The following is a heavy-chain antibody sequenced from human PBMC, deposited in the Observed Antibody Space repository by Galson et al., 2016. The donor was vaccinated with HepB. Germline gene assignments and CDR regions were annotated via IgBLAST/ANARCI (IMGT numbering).Heavy chain of an antibody. V-gene: IGHV3-7*03. D-gene: IGHD2-2*01. J-gene: IGHJ4*02. CDR3: ARIVPGPLNSWYQLFWD. Sequence: SLRLSCAASGFTFTSYWMTWVRQAPGKGLEWVANINGDGSETYYVDSLKGRFTMSRDNAKNSVYLQMNSLRAEDSAVYHCARIVPGPLNSWYQLFWDWGQGTLVTVSS. CDR1: GFTFTSYW. CDR2: INGDGSET.